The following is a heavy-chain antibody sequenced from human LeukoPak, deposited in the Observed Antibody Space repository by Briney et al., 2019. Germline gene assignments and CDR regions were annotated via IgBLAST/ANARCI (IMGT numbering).Heavy chain of an antibody. J-gene: IGHJ3*02. V-gene: IGHV3-30*18. CDR3: AKGEFIYDFWSGYSDDAFDS. CDR1: GFTFSSDG. CDR2: ISYDGSNK. D-gene: IGHD3-3*01. Sequence: GSSLRLSRAHSGFTFSSDGMHRVRHAPGKGLKWVAVISYDGSNKYYADSVKGRFTISRDNSKNTLYLQMNSLRAEDTAVYYCAKGEFIYDFWSGYSDDAFDSWREGRMVAVSS.